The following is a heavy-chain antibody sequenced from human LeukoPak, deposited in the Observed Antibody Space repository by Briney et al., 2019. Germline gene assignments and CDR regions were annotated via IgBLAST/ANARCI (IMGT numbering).Heavy chain of an antibody. CDR1: GFTFSSYG. CDR3: ARGGGQHIVVVTAIPADY. D-gene: IGHD2-21*02. CDR2: IWYDGSNK. Sequence: GRSLRLSCAASGFTFSSYGMHWVRQAPGKGLEWVAVIWYDGSNKYYADSVKGRFTISRDNSKNTLYLQMNSLRAEDTAVYYCARGGGQHIVVVTAIPADYWGQGTLVTVSS. J-gene: IGHJ4*02. V-gene: IGHV3-30*19.